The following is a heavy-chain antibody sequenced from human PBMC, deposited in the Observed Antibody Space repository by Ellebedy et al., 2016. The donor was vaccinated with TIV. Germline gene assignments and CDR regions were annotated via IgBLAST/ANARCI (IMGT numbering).Heavy chain of an antibody. CDR3: AKTGFYYYYGMYV. V-gene: IGHV3-7*01. CDR2: ITQDGREK. Sequence: GESLKISCAASVFTFSAYWMTWVRQAPGKGLQWVANITQDGREKFSVDSVKGRFTISRDNANNSLFLQMTRLRAEDTAVYYCAKTGFYYYYGMYVWGQGTTLTVSS. J-gene: IGHJ6*02. CDR1: VFTFSAYW.